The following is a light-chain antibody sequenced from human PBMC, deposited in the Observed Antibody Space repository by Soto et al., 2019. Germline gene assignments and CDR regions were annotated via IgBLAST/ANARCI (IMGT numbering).Light chain of an antibody. CDR1: SSDVGSYNY. V-gene: IGLV2-8*01. J-gene: IGLJ1*01. CDR3: SSYAGRNSYV. Sequence: QSALTQPPSASGSPGQSVTISCTGTSSDVGSYNYVSWYQQHPGKAPKLMIYEVSKRPSGVPDRFSGSKSGNTASLTVSGLQAADDEDDYCSSYAGRNSYVFGTGTKVTVL. CDR2: EVS.